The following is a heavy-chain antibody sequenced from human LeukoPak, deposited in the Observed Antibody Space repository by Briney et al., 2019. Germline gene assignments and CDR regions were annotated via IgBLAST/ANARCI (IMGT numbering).Heavy chain of an antibody. J-gene: IGHJ4*02. V-gene: IGHV3-23*01. CDR2: IGVRGGSS. CDR1: GFTFADYA. D-gene: IGHD3-10*01. Sequence: PGGSLRLSCAASGFTFADYAMTWVRQAPGKGLEWVSVIGVRGGSSYYADSVKGRFTISRDNSKNTLYLQMNSLRAEDTAVYYCATDLMVRGVMAHYWGQGTLVTVSS. CDR3: ATDLMVRGVMAHY.